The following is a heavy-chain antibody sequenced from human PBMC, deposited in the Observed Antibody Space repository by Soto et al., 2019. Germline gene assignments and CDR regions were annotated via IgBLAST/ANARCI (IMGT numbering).Heavy chain of an antibody. D-gene: IGHD4-17*01. CDR1: GFTFSSYG. V-gene: IGHV3-33*01. CDR3: ARDLWGNTVTTSFDY. J-gene: IGHJ4*02. Sequence: PGGSLRLSCAASGFTFSSYGMHWVRQAPGKGLEWVAVIWYDGSNKYYGDSGKGRFTISRDNSKNTLYLQMNSLRAEDTAVYYCARDLWGNTVTTSFDYWGQGTLVTVSS. CDR2: IWYDGSNK.